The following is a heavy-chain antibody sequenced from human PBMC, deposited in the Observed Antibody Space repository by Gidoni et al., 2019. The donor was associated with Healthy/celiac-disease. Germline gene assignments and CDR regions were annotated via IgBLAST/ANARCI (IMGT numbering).Heavy chain of an antibody. CDR1: GYTFTSYC. J-gene: IGHJ5*02. V-gene: IGHV1-18*01. Sequence: VQLVQSGAEVQKPDASVKVYCRSSGYTFTSYCISWVRQAPGKGLEWMGWISAYNGNTNYAQKLQGRVTMTTDTSTSTAYMELRSLRSDDTAVYYCARDLLAVAGTGNWFDPWGQGTLVTVSS. CDR2: ISAYNGNT. CDR3: ARDLLAVAGTGNWFDP. D-gene: IGHD6-19*01.